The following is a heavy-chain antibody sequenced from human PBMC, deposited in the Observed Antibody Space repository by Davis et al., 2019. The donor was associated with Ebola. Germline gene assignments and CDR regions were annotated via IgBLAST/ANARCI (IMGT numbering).Heavy chain of an antibody. J-gene: IGHJ5*02. Sequence: PGGSLRLSCAASGFTFDDYGMSWIRQAPGKGLEWVSYISSSGSTIYYADSVKGRFTISRDNAKNSLYLQMNSLRAEDTAVYYCARDHTYSSSSLGWFDPWGQGTLVTVSS. V-gene: IGHV3-11*04. D-gene: IGHD6-13*01. CDR2: ISSSGSTI. CDR3: ARDHTYSSSSLGWFDP. CDR1: GFTFDDYG.